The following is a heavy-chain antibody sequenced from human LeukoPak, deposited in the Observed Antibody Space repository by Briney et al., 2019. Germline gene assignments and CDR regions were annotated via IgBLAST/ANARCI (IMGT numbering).Heavy chain of an antibody. J-gene: IGHJ3*01. CDR3: AKAALLWFGELLSDAFDL. D-gene: IGHD3-10*01. CDR1: GFTFDDYS. Sequence: SLRLSCAASGFTFDDYSMHWVRQAPGKGLEWVSGINWSSGSIGYADSVKGRFTISRDNAKNSLYLQMNSLRAEDTALYYCAKAALLWFGELLSDAFDLWGQGTMVTVSS. CDR2: INWSSGSI. V-gene: IGHV3-9*01.